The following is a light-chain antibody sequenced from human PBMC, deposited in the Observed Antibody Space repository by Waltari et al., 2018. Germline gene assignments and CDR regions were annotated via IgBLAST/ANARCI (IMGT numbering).Light chain of an antibody. CDR3: YSFAGAGITWV. Sequence: QSALTQPASVSGSPGQSITTPCTGTSSDVGGYARASLYQQHPDKAPSLLIYEVNKRPSGASSRFSGAKSGNTASLTISGLQAEDEADYYCYSFAGAGITWVFGGGTKLTVL. J-gene: IGLJ3*02. CDR1: SSDVGGYAR. V-gene: IGLV2-23*02. CDR2: EVN.